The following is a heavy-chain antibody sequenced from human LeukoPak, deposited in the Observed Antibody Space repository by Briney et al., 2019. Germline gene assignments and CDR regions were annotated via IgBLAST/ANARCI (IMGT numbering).Heavy chain of an antibody. D-gene: IGHD3-22*01. V-gene: IGHV4-59*01. CDR2: IYYSGST. CDR1: GGSISSYY. Sequence: SETLSLTCTVSGGSISSYYWSWIRQPPGKGLEWIGYIYYSGSTNYNPSLKSRVTISVDTSKNQFSLKLSSVTAADTAVYYCARGYYYDSSGYYEYYFDYWGQGTLVTVSS. J-gene: IGHJ4*02. CDR3: ARGYYYDSSGYYEYYFDY.